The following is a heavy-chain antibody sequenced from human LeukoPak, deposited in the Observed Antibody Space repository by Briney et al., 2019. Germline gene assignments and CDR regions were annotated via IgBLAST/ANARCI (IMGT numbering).Heavy chain of an antibody. D-gene: IGHD2-21*02. CDR2: FHPENDEI. CDR3: VTGDHSPYYFHY. J-gene: IGHJ4*02. V-gene: IGHV1-24*01. Sequence: ASVKVSCTVSGSSLSGLSMHWVRHSPPKGLEWLGGFHPENDEIIYAQNFQGRVTMTEDTSTDTAYMELRSLRSEDTAVYYCVTGDHSPYYFHYWGQGTLVIVSS. CDR1: GSSLSGLS.